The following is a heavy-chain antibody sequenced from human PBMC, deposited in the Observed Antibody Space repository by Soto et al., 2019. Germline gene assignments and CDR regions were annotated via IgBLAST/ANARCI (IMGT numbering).Heavy chain of an antibody. CDR1: GGSISSGGYY. V-gene: IGHV4-31*03. D-gene: IGHD1-26*01. Sequence: SETLSLTCTVSGGSISSGGYYWSWIRQHPGKGLEWIGCIYYSGSTYYNPSLKSRVTISVDTSKNQFSLKLSSVTAADTAVYYGARADSGSYRGHTTHKTYYFDYWGQVNLGTVSS. CDR3: ARADSGSYRGHTTHKTYYFDY. CDR2: IYYSGST. J-gene: IGHJ4*02.